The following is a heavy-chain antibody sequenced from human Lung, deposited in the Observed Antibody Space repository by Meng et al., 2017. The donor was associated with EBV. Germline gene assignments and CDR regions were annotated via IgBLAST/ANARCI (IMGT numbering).Heavy chain of an antibody. CDR1: DFTLRRYW. CDR2: INEDGTIT. CDR3: SRDLAGSDDY. J-gene: IGHJ4*02. V-gene: IGHV3-74*01. D-gene: IGHD1-14*01. Sequence: EVQLVESGGALVQPGGSLRLSCAASDFTLRRYWMHWVRQGPGKEPLWVSRINEDGTITNYADSVKGRFTISRDNAKNTLYLQMNNLRAEDTAVYYCSRDLAGSDDYWGRGTLVTVS.